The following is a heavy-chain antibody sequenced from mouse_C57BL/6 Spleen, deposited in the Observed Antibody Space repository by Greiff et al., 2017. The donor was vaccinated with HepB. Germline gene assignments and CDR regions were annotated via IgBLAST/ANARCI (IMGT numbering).Heavy chain of an antibody. J-gene: IGHJ2*01. CDR3: ARWGTTVVPFDY. CDR1: GSTLTSYW. CDR2: INPSNGGT. Sequence: QVQLQQSGTELVKPGASVKLSCKASGSTLTSYWMHWVKQRPGQGLEWIGNINPSNGGTNYNEKFKSKATLTVDKSSSTAYMQLSSLTSEDSAVYYCARWGTTVVPFDYWGQGTTLTVSS. V-gene: IGHV1-53*01. D-gene: IGHD1-1*01.